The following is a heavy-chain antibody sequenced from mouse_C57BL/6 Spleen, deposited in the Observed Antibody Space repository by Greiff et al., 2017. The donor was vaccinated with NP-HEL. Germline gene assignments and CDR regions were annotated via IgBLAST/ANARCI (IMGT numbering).Heavy chain of an antibody. CDR3: ARNYYSNYYFDY. CDR2: LYPRDGST. D-gene: IGHD2-5*01. CDR1: GYTFTSSD. V-gene: IGHV1-85*01. Sequence: QVQLKESGPELVKPGASVKLSCKASGYTFTSSDINWVKQRPGQGLEWIGWLYPRDGSTKYNEKFKGQATLTVDTSSSTAYMELHSLTSEDSAVYFCARNYYSNYYFDYWGQGTTLTVSS. J-gene: IGHJ2*01.